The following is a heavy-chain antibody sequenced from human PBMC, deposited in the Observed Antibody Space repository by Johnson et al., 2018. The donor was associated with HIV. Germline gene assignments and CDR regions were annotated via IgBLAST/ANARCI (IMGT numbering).Heavy chain of an antibody. V-gene: IGHV3-30*04. D-gene: IGHD6-19*01. CDR1: GFTFSSYS. Sequence: QVQLVESGGGVVQPGRSLRLSCAASGFTFSSYSMHWVRQAPGKGLEWVAVISYDGSNKYYADSVKGRFTISTDNAKNSLYLQMNSLRPEDTAVYYCVRGGQWGATDAVDVWGQGTMVTVSS. J-gene: IGHJ3*01. CDR2: ISYDGSNK. CDR3: VRGGQWGATDAVDV.